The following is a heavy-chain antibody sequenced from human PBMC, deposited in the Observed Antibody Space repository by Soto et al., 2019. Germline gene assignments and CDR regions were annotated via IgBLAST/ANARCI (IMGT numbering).Heavy chain of an antibody. Sequence: GGSLRLSCVASGFTFEDYSLHWVRQVPGKGLEWVAGISGNSGSSGYADSVRGRFTVSRDNAKNSLFLQMSGLSPEDTALYYCTKRRSARPGFDAFDLWGQGTMVTVSS. CDR3: TKRRSARPGFDAFDL. CDR2: ISGNSGSS. CDR1: GFTFEDYS. V-gene: IGHV3-9*01. J-gene: IGHJ3*01. D-gene: IGHD3-10*01.